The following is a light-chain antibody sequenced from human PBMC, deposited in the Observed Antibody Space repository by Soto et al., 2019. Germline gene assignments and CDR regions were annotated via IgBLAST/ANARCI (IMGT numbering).Light chain of an antibody. Sequence: AIQMTQSPSSLSASVGDRVTITCRASQDIKTDVAWYLQKPGKAPKLLIYASSSLQSGVPSRFSGSGSGTDFTLSISSLQPEDFSTYYCLQDYNFPYTLGQGTKLEIK. CDR1: QDIKTD. CDR3: LQDYNFPYT. CDR2: ASS. V-gene: IGKV1-6*01. J-gene: IGKJ2*01.